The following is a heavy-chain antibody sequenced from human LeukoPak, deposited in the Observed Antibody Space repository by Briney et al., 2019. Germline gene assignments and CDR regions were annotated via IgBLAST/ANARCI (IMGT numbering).Heavy chain of an antibody. V-gene: IGHV4-4*07. Sequence: PSETLSLTCSVSGGSISNYYWSWIRQPAGKRLEWIGRVYTSGTTTYNPSLKSRVTMSVDTSKNQFSLRLSSVTAADTAVYYCARDFYGDYGLFDYWGQGSLVTVSS. J-gene: IGHJ4*02. CDR2: VYTSGTT. CDR1: GGSISNYY. D-gene: IGHD4-17*01. CDR3: ARDFYGDYGLFDY.